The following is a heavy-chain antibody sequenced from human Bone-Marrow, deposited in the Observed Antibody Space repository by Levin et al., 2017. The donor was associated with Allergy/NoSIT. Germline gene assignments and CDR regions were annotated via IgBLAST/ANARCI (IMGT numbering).Heavy chain of an antibody. Sequence: SQTLSLTCTVSGDSISSGGYYWSWIRQHPGKGLEWIGYLFYSGATYYNPSLKSRITTSVDTSKNQFSLRLSSVTAADTAVYYCARGGYSYGNDAFDIWGQGTLVTVS. CDR3: ARGGYSYGNDAFDI. J-gene: IGHJ3*02. V-gene: IGHV4-31*03. CDR1: GDSISSGGYY. CDR2: LFYSGAT. D-gene: IGHD5-18*01.